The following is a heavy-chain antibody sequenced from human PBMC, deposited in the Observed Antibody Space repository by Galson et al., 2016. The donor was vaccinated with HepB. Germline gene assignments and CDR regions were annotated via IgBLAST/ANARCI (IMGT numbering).Heavy chain of an antibody. D-gene: IGHD3-10*01. CDR2: INSDGSTK. J-gene: IGHJ5*02. V-gene: IGHV3-74*01. CDR1: GFTFSSYW. Sequence: SLRLSCAASGFTFSSYWMHWVRQSPDEGLVWVSHINSDGSTKAYSASVKGRVTISRDNAKTTLYLQMNSLRVEDTAVYYCARDPLLWGHWFDPWGQGTLVTVSS. CDR3: ARDPLLWGHWFDP.